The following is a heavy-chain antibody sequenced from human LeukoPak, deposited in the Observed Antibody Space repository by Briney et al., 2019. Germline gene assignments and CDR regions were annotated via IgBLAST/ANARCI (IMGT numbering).Heavy chain of an antibody. Sequence: GGSLRLSCAASGFTFSDYYMSWIRQAPGKGLEWVSYISSSGSTIYYADSVKGRFTISRDNAKNSLYLQMNSLRAEDTAVYYCARDLVAYYDFWSGYYSQNAFDIWGQGTMVTVSS. V-gene: IGHV3-11*04. CDR1: GFTFSDYY. CDR2: ISSSGSTI. CDR3: ARDLVAYYDFWSGYYSQNAFDI. J-gene: IGHJ3*02. D-gene: IGHD3-3*01.